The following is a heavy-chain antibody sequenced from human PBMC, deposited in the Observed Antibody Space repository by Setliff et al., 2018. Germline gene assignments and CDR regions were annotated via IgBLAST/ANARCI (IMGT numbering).Heavy chain of an antibody. CDR2: IIPVFGTA. D-gene: IGHD3-22*01. Sequence: ASVKVSCKASGYTFTSYDINWVRQAPGQGLEWMGRIIPVFGTAKYSQEFQGRVTISADEVARTAYMELSTLRSEDTAVYYCARDTRDKYDSSGYYLSLDSWGQGSLVTVSS. V-gene: IGHV1-69*13. CDR1: GYTFTSYD. CDR3: ARDTRDKYDSSGYYLSLDS. J-gene: IGHJ4*02.